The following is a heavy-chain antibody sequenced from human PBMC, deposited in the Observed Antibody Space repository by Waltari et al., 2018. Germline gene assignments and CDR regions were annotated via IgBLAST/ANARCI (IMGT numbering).Heavy chain of an antibody. V-gene: IGHV3-72*01. CDR1: GFAYSDHF. J-gene: IGHJ4*02. D-gene: IGHD1-26*01. CDR2: IKNRAHHYTT. CDR3: AQYYVGF. Sequence: ELQLVESGGDLVQPGGSLRLSCAASGFAYSDHFMDWVRQPPGKGLEWVGRIKNRAHHYTTEYAASVRGRFNISRDDSKNLLYLQMNSLTTMDTAVYYCAQYYVGFWGPGSVVTVSS.